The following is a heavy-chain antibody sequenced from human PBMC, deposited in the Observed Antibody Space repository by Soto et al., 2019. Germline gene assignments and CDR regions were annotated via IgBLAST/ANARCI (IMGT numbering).Heavy chain of an antibody. V-gene: IGHV3-33*01. J-gene: IGHJ3*02. CDR2: IWYDGSNK. Sequence: QVQLVESGGGVVQPGRSLRLSCAASGFTFSSYGMHWVRQAPGKGLEWVAVIWYDGSNKYYADSVKGRFTISRDNSKNTLDLQMNSLRAEDTAVYYCASDFVEPTGPADAFDIWGQGTMVTVSS. CDR3: ASDFVEPTGPADAFDI. CDR1: GFTFSSYG. D-gene: IGHD1-1*01.